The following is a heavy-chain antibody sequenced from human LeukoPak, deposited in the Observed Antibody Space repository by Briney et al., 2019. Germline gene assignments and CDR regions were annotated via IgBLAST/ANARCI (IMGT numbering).Heavy chain of an antibody. Sequence: ASVKVSCKASGYTFTAHYLQWVRQAPGQGLEWMGIINPSGGSTSYAQKFQGRITMTRDTSTSTVYMELSSLRSEDTAVYYCAREMSDAFDIWGQGTMVTVSS. J-gene: IGHJ3*02. CDR2: INPSGGST. V-gene: IGHV1-46*01. CDR1: GYTFTAHY. CDR3: AREMSDAFDI.